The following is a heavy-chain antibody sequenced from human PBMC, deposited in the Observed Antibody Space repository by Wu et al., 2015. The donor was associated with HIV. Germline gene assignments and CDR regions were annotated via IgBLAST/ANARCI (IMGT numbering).Heavy chain of an antibody. Sequence: QVQLVQSGAEVKKPGSSVEGLLQGFWRHLQQLWYQLGATGPGQGLEWMGRILPILGVASYPPKFQGRVTFTADESTGTAYMELSSVRYEDTAVYYCARAPPGSRDYKSAFDIWGQGTMVTVSS. CDR3: ARAPPGSRDYKSAFDI. J-gene: IGHJ3*02. V-gene: IGHV1-69*04. D-gene: IGHD1-26*01. CDR1: RHLQQLW. CDR2: ILPILGVA.